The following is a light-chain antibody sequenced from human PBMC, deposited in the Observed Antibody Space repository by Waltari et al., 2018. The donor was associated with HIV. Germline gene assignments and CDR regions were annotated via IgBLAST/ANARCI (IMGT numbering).Light chain of an antibody. V-gene: IGLV8-61*01. CDR3: VLYMGGAWV. CDR1: LDSVSHPHY. CDR2: STN. Sequence: QTVVTQEPSCSVSHGGTVTLTCALRLDSVSHPHYAIWYRQTPGQAPRTLIYSTNVRSSGVPDRFSGSILGNKAALTITGAQADDECHYYCVLYMGGAWVFGGGTKLTVL. J-gene: IGLJ3*02.